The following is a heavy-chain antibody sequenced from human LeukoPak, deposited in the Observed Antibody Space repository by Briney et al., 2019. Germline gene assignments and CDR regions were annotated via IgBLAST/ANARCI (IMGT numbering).Heavy chain of an antibody. V-gene: IGHV3-23*01. D-gene: IGHD5/OR15-5a*01. CDR2: ISGSGGST. CDR3: AKDRLSVSPTYFDY. CDR1: GFTFNSYA. J-gene: IGHJ4*02. Sequence: GGSLRLSCAAPGFTFNSYAMSWVRQAPGKGLEWVSAISGSGGSTYYADSVKGRFTISRDNSKNTLYLQMNSLRAEDTAVYYCAKDRLSVSPTYFDYWGQRTLVTVSS.